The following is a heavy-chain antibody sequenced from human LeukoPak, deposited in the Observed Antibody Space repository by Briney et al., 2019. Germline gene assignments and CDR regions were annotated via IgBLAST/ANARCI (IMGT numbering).Heavy chain of an antibody. CDR3: ARGPPNWGYDY. D-gene: IGHD7-27*01. V-gene: IGHV1-18*01. CDR2: ISAYNGNT. CDR1: GYTFTSYG. Sequence: ASVKVSCKASGYTFTSYGISWVRQAPGQGLEWMGWISAYNGNTNYAQKLQGRVTMTRSTSMSTAYMELSSLRSEDTAVYYCARGPPNWGYDYWGQGTLVTVSS. J-gene: IGHJ4*02.